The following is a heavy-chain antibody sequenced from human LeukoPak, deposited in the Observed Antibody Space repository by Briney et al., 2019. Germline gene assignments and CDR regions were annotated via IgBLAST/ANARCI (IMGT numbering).Heavy chain of an antibody. CDR2: IYYSGST. D-gene: IGHD6-13*01. CDR3: ARHGGIAAAHIDC. V-gene: IGHV4-59*08. Sequence: SETLSLTCTVSGGSISSYYWSWIRQPPGKGLEWIGYIYYSGSTNYNPSLKSRITISVDTSKNQFSLKLSSVTAADTAVYYCARHGGIAAAHIDCWGQGTLVTVSS. J-gene: IGHJ4*02. CDR1: GGSISSYY.